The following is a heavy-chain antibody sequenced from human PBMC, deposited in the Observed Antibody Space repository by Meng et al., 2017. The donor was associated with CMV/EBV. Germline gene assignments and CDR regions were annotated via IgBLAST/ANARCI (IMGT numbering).Heavy chain of an antibody. J-gene: IGHJ6*02. CDR2: IRYDGSNK. V-gene: IGHV3-30*02. D-gene: IGHD1-26*01. Sequence: GESLKISCAASGFTFSSYGMHWVRQAPGKGLEWVAFIRYDGSNKYYADSVKGRFTISRDNSKNTLYLQMNSLRAEDTAVYYCAKDRLWELPGRNYYGMDVWGQGTTVTSP. CDR1: GFTFSSYG. CDR3: AKDRLWELPGRNYYGMDV.